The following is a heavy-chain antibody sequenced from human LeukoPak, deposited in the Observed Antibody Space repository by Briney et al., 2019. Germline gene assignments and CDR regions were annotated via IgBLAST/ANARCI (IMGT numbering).Heavy chain of an antibody. CDR3: ARDFGTGRGTEARDY. D-gene: IGHD3/OR15-3a*01. V-gene: IGHV3-23*01. J-gene: IGHJ4*02. Sequence: GGSLRLSCAASGFTFSSYAMSWVRRAPGKGLEWVSAISGSGYSTYLADSVKGRFTISRDNSKNTLYLHMNSPRAEDTAVYYCARDFGTGRGTEARDYWGQGTLVTVSS. CDR1: GFTFSSYA. CDR2: ISGSGYST.